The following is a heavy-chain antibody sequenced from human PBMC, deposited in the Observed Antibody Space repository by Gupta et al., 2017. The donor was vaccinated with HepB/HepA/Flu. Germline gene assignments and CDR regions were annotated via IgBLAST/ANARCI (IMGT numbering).Heavy chain of an antibody. CDR2: INQDGSEK. D-gene: IGHD6-19*01. CDR1: GFTFNNYW. J-gene: IGHJ5*02. V-gene: IGHV3-7*01. Sequence: EVSLVESGGGLVQPGGSLRLSCAASGFTFNNYWMSWVRQAPGKGPEWVATINQDGSEKYYVGSVEGRFTMSRDNVRNSLYLQMNSLKDEDTATYYCATGGSTSGWYLGSTWGQGLRVTVSS. CDR3: ATGGSTSGWYLGST.